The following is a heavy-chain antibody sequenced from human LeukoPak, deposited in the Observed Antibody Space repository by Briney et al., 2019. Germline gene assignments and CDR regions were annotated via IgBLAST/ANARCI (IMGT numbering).Heavy chain of an antibody. Sequence: SETLSLTCAVYGGSFSGYYWSWIRQPPGKGLEWIGEINHSGSTNYNPSLKSRVTISVDTSKNQFSLKLSSVTAADTAVYYCARGLGSHYMDDAFDIWGQGTMVTVSS. CDR2: INHSGST. D-gene: IGHD3-10*01. V-gene: IGHV4-34*01. J-gene: IGHJ3*02. CDR1: GGSFSGYY. CDR3: ARGLGSHYMDDAFDI.